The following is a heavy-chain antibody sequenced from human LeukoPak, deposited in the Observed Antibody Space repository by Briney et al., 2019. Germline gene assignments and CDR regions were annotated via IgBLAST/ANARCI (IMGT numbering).Heavy chain of an antibody. V-gene: IGHV3-7*01. CDR2: IKQDGSEK. CDR3: ATSAARAIES. Sequence: GGSLRLSCAATGFTFSSYWMSWVRQAPGKGLECVANIKQDGSEKYYVDSVRGRFTLSRDNAKNSLYLQMNSLRVEDTAVYYCATSAARAIESWGQGTLVTVSS. J-gene: IGHJ4*02. D-gene: IGHD6-25*01. CDR1: GFTFSSYW.